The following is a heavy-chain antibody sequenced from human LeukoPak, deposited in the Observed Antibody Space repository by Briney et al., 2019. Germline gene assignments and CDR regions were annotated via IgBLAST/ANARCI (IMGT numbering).Heavy chain of an antibody. Sequence: SETLSLTCTVSSGTISSGGYYWSWIRQHPGKGLEWIGYIDYSKNTYYNPSLKSRITITADTTNNQYPLKLSSVTAAETAVYYCARGAFYSGLFDYWGQGTLVTVSS. V-gene: IGHV4-31*03. D-gene: IGHD4-4*01. CDR2: IDYSKNT. J-gene: IGHJ4*02. CDR1: SGTISSGGYY. CDR3: ARGAFYSGLFDY.